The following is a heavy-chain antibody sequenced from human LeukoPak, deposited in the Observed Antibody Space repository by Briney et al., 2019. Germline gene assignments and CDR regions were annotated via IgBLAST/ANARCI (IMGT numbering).Heavy chain of an antibody. CDR2: IRYDGSNK. CDR1: GFTFSSYG. D-gene: IGHD2-15*01. V-gene: IGHV3-30*02. CDR3: AYYCSGGSCYLGDYWYFDL. Sequence: GGSLRLSCAASGFTFSSYGMHWVRQAPGKGLEWVAFIRYDGSNKYYADSVKGRFTISRDNSKNTLYLQMNSLRAEDTAVYYCAYYCSGGSCYLGDYWYFDLWGRGTLVTVSS. J-gene: IGHJ2*01.